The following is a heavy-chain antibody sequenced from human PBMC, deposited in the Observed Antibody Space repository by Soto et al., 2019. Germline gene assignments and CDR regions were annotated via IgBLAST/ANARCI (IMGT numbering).Heavy chain of an antibody. CDR2: IYWDDDN. J-gene: IGHJ3*02. V-gene: IGHV2-5*02. D-gene: IGHD5-12*01. Sequence: QITLKESGPTLVKPTQTLTLTCTFSGFSLSTSGVGVGWIRQPPEKALEWLALIYWDDDNRYSPSLKSRLTITKATSKNQVVLTMTNMDPVDTATYYCAHARRRYDAFDIWGQGTMVTVSS. CDR1: GFSLSTSGVG. CDR3: AHARRRYDAFDI.